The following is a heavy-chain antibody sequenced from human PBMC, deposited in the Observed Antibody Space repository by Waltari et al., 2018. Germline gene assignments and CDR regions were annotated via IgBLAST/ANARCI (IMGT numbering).Heavy chain of an antibody. Sequence: QVHLVQSGAEMWKPGASVKVSCMTYGYTFTSYGISWVRPAPGQGIEWSGWTSPSNDKTNFAQKLQGRVTMTTDTSTATAYLELRSLRSDDTAVYFCARDPRVDTISTTEYFDYWGQGTLVIVSA. D-gene: IGHD5-12*01. V-gene: IGHV1-18*01. CDR3: ARDPRVDTISTTEYFDY. CDR2: TSPSNDKT. J-gene: IGHJ4*02. CDR1: GYTFTSYG.